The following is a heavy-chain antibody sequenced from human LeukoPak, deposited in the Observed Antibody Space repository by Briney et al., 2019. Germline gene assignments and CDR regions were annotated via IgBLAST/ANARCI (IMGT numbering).Heavy chain of an antibody. J-gene: IGHJ4*02. D-gene: IGHD3-3*01. V-gene: IGHV1-46*01. Sequence: GASVKVSCKASGDTFTSYYMHWVRQAPGQGLEWMGMINPSGGITSYLQKFQGRVTVTRDMSTSTVYMELSSLRSEDTALYYCVRDNTILGFIDYWGQGTLVTVSS. CDR3: VRDNTILGFIDY. CDR1: GDTFTSYY. CDR2: INPSGGIT.